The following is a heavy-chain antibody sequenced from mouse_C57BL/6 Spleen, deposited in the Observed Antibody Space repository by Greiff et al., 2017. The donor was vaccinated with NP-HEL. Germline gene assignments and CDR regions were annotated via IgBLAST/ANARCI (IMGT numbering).Heavy chain of an antibody. CDR3: AKGGYDYDGGWFAY. Sequence: VQLQQSGAELMKPGASVKLSCKATGYTFTGYWIEWVKQSPGHGLEWIGEILPGSGSTNYNEKFKGKATFTTDTASNTAYMQLSSLTTEDADIYYCAKGGYDYDGGWFAYWGQGTLVTVSA. D-gene: IGHD2-4*01. CDR1: GYTFTGYW. J-gene: IGHJ3*01. CDR2: ILPGSGST. V-gene: IGHV1-9*01.